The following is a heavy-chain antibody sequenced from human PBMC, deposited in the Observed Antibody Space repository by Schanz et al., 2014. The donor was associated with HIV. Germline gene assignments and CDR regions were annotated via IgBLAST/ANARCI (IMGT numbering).Heavy chain of an antibody. Sequence: QVQLQESGPGPVKPSETLSLTCTVSGDSISSYYWTWIRQPAGKGLEWIGRIYTSGGTNYNPSLKSRVTMSVDTPKNHFSLKLSSVTAADTAVYYCARTVPRYDSSGSYPDAFDIWGQGTMVTVSS. V-gene: IGHV4-4*07. J-gene: IGHJ3*02. CDR1: GDSISSYY. CDR2: IYTSGGT. D-gene: IGHD3-22*01. CDR3: ARTVPRYDSSGSYPDAFDI.